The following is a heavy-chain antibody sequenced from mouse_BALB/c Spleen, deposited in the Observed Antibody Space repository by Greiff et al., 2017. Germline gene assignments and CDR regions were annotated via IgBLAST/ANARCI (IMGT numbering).Heavy chain of an antibody. Sequence: EVKLVESGGGLVKPGGSLKLSCAASGYTFSDYYMYWVRQTPEKRLEWVATISDGGSYTYYPDSVKGRVTLSRDNAKNNLYLQMSSLKSEDTAMYYCARDGVYYGNPWFAYWGQGTLVTVSA. CDR3: ARDGVYYGNPWFAY. CDR2: ISDGGSYT. J-gene: IGHJ3*01. CDR1: GYTFSDYY. D-gene: IGHD2-1*01. V-gene: IGHV5-4*02.